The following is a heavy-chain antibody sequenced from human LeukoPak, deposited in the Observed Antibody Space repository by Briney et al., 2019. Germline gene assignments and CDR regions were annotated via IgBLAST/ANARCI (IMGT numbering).Heavy chain of an antibody. Sequence: SGGSLRLSCAASGFTFSSYAMSWVRQAPGKGLEWVSAISGSGGSTYYADSVKGRFTISRDNSKNTLYLQMNSLRAEDTAVYYCAKRGIHYYGSGSYYTTFDYWGQGTLVTVSS. CDR2: ISGSGGST. V-gene: IGHV3-23*01. CDR1: GFTFSSYA. CDR3: AKRGIHYYGSGSYYTTFDY. D-gene: IGHD3-10*01. J-gene: IGHJ4*02.